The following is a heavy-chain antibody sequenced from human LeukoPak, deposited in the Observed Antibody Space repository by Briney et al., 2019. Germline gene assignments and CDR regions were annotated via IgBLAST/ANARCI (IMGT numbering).Heavy chain of an antibody. V-gene: IGHV3-9*01. CDR2: IRWNSGTI. Sequence: GGSLRLSCAASGFTFDDYAMHWVRQPPGKGLEWVSGIRWNSGTIGYADSVKGRFTISRDNSKNTLYLQVNSLRAEDTAVYYCGRAAAGTTHYGMDVWGQGTTVTVSS. D-gene: IGHD6-13*01. J-gene: IGHJ6*02. CDR3: GRAAAGTTHYGMDV. CDR1: GFTFDDYA.